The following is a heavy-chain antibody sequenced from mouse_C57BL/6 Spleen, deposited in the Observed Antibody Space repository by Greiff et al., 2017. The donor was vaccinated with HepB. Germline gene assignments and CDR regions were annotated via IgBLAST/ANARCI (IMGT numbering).Heavy chain of an antibody. CDR2: SRNKANDYTT. D-gene: IGHD1-1*01. J-gene: IGHJ1*03. CDR3: ARDSHYYGSSSYWYFDV. CDR1: GFTFSDFY. Sequence: EVHLVESGGGLVQSGRSLRLSCATSGFTFSDFYMEWVRQAPGKGLEWIAASRNKANDYTTEYSASVKGRFIVSRDTSQSILYLQMNALRAEDTAIYYCARDSHYYGSSSYWYFDVWGTGTTVTVSS. V-gene: IGHV7-1*01.